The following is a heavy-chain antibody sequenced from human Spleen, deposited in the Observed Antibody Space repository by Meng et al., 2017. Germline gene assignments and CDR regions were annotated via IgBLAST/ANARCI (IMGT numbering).Heavy chain of an antibody. CDR3: ARAGGWFDP. J-gene: IGHJ5*02. Sequence: QLQLQESGPGLVKPSETLSLTCTVSGDSISTSYYWAWIRQPPGKGLEWIAKIYYSGSTYYNPSLKSRVTISVDTSKNQFSLKVSSVTAADTAVYYCARAGGWFDPWGQGSLVTVSS. D-gene: IGHD1-26*01. CDR2: IYYSGST. CDR1: GDSISTSYY. V-gene: IGHV4-39*07.